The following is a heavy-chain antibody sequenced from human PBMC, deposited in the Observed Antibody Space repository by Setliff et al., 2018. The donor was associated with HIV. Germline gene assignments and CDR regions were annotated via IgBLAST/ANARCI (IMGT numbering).Heavy chain of an antibody. CDR2: ISAYKGNT. CDR1: GYNFLSYG. V-gene: IGHV1-18*04. D-gene: IGHD3-22*01. CDR3: AKADCTGSSCYSPFNA. Sequence: GASVKVSCKAAGYNFLSYGFSWVRQAPGQGFQWMGWISAYKGNTIYAQNLQGRVTMTTDTSTSTVYMELRSLTSDDTAVYYCAKADCTGSSCYSPFNAWGPGTMVTVSS. J-gene: IGHJ3*01.